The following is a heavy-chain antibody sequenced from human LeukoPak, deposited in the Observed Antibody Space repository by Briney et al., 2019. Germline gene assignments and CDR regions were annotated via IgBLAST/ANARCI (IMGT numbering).Heavy chain of an antibody. Sequence: SETLSLTCTVSGGSISSYYWSWIRQPPGKGLEWIGYIYYSGSTNYNPSLKSRVTISVDTSKNQFSLKLSSVTAADTAVYYCARGQSDIVVVPAVVVWFDPWGQGTLVTVSS. CDR3: ARGQSDIVVVPAVVVWFDP. CDR2: IYYSGST. D-gene: IGHD2-2*01. CDR1: GGSISSYY. V-gene: IGHV4-59*01. J-gene: IGHJ5*02.